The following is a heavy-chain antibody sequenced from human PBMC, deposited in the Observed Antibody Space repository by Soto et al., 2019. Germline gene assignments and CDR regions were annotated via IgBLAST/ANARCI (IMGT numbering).Heavy chain of an antibody. CDR1: GFTLRNAS. V-gene: IGHV3-15*01. Sequence: EVQLVESGGGLVKPGGSLRLSCAASGFTLRNASMTWVCQAPGQGLEWVGSIKSEADGGTIDYAAAVKGRFTISRDDSKHTVFLQIHSLKVEDTAVYYCADLGGSWSGRDSFGQGTLVTVTP. D-gene: IGHD6-13*01. CDR3: ADLGGSWSGRDS. J-gene: IGHJ5*01. CDR2: IKSEADGGTI.